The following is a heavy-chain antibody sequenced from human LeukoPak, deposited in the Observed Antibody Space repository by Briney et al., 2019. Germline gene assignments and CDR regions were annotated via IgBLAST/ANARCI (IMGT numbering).Heavy chain of an antibody. V-gene: IGHV5-10-1*01. CDR2: IDPSDSYT. J-gene: IGHJ5*02. CDR1: GYSFTSYW. CDR3: ARQGSNWFDP. Sequence: GESLKISCKGSGYSFTSYWISWVRQMPGKGLERMGSIDPSDSYTNYSPSFQGHVTISADKSVSTAYLQWGSLKASDTAMYYCARQGSNWFDPGGQGTLVTVSS.